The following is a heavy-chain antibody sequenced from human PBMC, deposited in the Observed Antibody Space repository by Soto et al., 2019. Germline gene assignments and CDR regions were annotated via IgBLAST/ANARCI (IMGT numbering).Heavy chain of an antibody. D-gene: IGHD6-6*01. CDR2: IFPSGDS. V-gene: IGHV4-4*07. J-gene: IGHJ4*02. CDR1: GGSISSHY. CDR3: ARASRCKSEYECFAWLDF. Sequence: SETLSLTCTVSGGSISSHYWPWIRQPAGKGLEWIGRIFPSGDSNYNPSLPSRVSMSLDTSKNEFSLTMSSVTAADTAVYYCARASRCKSEYECFAWLDFWGQGILVTVSS.